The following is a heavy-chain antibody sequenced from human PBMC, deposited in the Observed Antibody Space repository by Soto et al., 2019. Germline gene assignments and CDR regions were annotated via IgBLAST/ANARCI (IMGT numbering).Heavy chain of an antibody. CDR1: GFTFSSYV. D-gene: IGHD3-22*01. CDR2: ISYDGSNK. V-gene: IGHV3-30*18. CDR3: AKKGTPEYYYDSSGYYDY. J-gene: IGHJ4*02. Sequence: GSLRLSCAASGFTFSSYVMHWVRQAPGKGVGWGSVISYDGSNKYYAESVKGGFTIWRDNSKKTLYLQMNSLRDEDTAVYYCAKKGTPEYYYDSSGYYDYWGQGTLVTVSS.